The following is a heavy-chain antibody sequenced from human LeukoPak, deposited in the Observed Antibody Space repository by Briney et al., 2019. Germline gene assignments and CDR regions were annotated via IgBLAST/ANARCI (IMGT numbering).Heavy chain of an antibody. CDR2: IYYSGST. CDR1: GGSISSSSYY. Sequence: SETLSLTCTVSGGSISSSSYYWGWIRQPPGKGLEWIGSIYYSGSTYYNPSLKSRVTISVDTSKNQFPLKLSSVTAADTAVYYCARVGLTGRYGMDVWGQGTTVTVSS. D-gene: IGHD3-10*01. V-gene: IGHV4-39*06. CDR3: ARVGLTGRYGMDV. J-gene: IGHJ6*02.